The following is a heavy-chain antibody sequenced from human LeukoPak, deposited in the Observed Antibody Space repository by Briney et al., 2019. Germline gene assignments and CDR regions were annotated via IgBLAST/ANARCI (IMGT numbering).Heavy chain of an antibody. CDR1: GFMFNNHA. Sequence: GGSLRLSCAASGFMFNNHATHWVRQAPGKGLEWVALISYDGRNKHYADFVEGRFTISRDNSRNTLDLQMNSLRIEDTAVYYCARTLAFDAFDIWGQGTMVTVSS. J-gene: IGHJ3*02. CDR3: ARTLAFDAFDI. V-gene: IGHV3-30-3*01. CDR2: ISYDGRNK.